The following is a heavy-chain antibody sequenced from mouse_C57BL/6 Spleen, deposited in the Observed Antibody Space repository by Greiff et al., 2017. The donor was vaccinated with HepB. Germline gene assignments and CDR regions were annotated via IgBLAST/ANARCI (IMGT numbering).Heavy chain of an antibody. V-gene: IGHV3-6*01. Sequence: EVQLQESGPGLVKPSQSLSLTCSVTGYSITSGYYWNWIRQFPGNKLEWMGYISYDGSNNYNPSLKNRISITRDTSKNQFFLKLNSVTTEDTATYYCAKKGSLYYFDYWGQGTTLTVSS. CDR2: ISYDGSN. CDR3: AKKGSLYYFDY. CDR1: GYSITSGYY. J-gene: IGHJ2*01.